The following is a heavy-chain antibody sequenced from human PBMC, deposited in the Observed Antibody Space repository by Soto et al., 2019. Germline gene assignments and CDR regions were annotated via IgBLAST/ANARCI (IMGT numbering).Heavy chain of an antibody. Sequence: QVQLVQSGAEVKKPGASVKVSCKASGYTFTSYDINWVRQATGQGLDGMGWMNPNSGNTGYAQKFQGRVTMTRNTSISTAYMELSSLRSEDTAVYYCARASYDRNWFDPWGQGTLVTVSS. V-gene: IGHV1-8*01. CDR3: ARASYDRNWFDP. J-gene: IGHJ5*02. D-gene: IGHD3-22*01. CDR2: MNPNSGNT. CDR1: GYTFTSYD.